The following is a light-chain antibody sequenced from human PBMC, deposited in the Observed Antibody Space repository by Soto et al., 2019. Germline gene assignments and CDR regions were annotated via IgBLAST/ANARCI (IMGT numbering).Light chain of an antibody. CDR1: QSVLYSSNNKDY. V-gene: IGKV4-1*01. CDR3: QQHYTPPVT. J-gene: IGKJ2*01. Sequence: DIVLTQSPDSLAVSLGERATINCKSSQSVLYSSNNKDYLAWYQQKAGQPPKLLIYWASTRESGVPDRFSGSGSGTDFTLTISSLQAEDVAVYYCQQHYTPPVTFGQGTRLEIK. CDR2: WAS.